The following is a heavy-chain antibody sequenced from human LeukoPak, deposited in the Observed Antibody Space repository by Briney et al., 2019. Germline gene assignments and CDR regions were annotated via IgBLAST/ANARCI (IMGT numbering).Heavy chain of an antibody. D-gene: IGHD4-17*01. V-gene: IGHV3-21*01. CDR2: ISSSSSYI. Sequence: PGGSLRLSCAASGFTFSSYSMNWVRQAPGKGLEWVSSISSSSSYIYYADSVKGRFTISRDNAKNSLYLQMNSLRAEDTAVYYCARVGSYGSYYYYMDVWGKGTTVTVSS. J-gene: IGHJ6*03. CDR1: GFTFSSYS. CDR3: ARVGSYGSYYYYMDV.